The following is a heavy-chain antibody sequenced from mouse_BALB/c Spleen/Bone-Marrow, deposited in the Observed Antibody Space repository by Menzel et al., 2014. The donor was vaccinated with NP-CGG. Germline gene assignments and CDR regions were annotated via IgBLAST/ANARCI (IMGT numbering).Heavy chain of an antibody. V-gene: IGHV7-3*02. Sequence: EVKLMESGGGLVQPGGSLRLSCATSGFTFTDYYMSWVRQPPGKALEWLGSIRNKSNGYTTEYNASVKGRFTISRDNSQSTLYLQMNTLRAEDSATYYCARDYYGNIYAMDYWGQGTSVTVSS. CDR1: GFTFTDYY. CDR3: ARDYYGNIYAMDY. CDR2: IRNKSNGYTT. D-gene: IGHD1-1*01. J-gene: IGHJ4*01.